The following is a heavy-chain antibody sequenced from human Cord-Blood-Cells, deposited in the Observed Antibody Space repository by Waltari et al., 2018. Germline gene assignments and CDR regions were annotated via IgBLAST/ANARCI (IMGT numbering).Heavy chain of an antibody. V-gene: IGHV4-34*01. CDR3: ARGEQWELLAY. CDR2: INHSGST. Sequence: QVQLQQWGAGLLKPSETQSLTCAVYGGSFSGYYWSWIRHPPGKGLEWLGEINHSGSTNYNPSLKSRVTISVDTSKNQFSLKLSSVTAADTAVYYCARGEQWELLAYWGQGTLVTVSS. CDR1: GGSFSGYY. J-gene: IGHJ4*02. D-gene: IGHD1-26*01.